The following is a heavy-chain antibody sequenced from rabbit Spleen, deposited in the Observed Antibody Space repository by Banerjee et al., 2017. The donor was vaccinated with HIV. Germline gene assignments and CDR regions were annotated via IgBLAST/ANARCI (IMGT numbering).Heavy chain of an antibody. CDR2: IGGGSRGAI. J-gene: IGHJ4*01. CDR3: TRDAAGREDFNL. Sequence: QSLEESGGDLVKPGASLTLTCTASGFSFSSSYWICWVRQAPGKGLEWIACIGGGSRGAIYYASWAKGQFTISKTSSTTVTLQMTSLTAADTATYFCTRDAAGREDFNLWGQGTLVTVS. CDR1: GFSFSSSYW. V-gene: IGHV1S40*01. D-gene: IGHD4-2*01.